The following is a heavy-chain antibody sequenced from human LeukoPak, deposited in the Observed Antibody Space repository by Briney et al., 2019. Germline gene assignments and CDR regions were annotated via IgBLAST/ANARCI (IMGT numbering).Heavy chain of an antibody. J-gene: IGHJ3*02. Sequence: SETLSLTCTVSGGSISSYYWSWIRQAPGKGLEWIGYIYTSGSTNYNPSLKSRVTISVDTSKNQFSLKLSSVTAADTAVYYCAGGIPLRGYAFDIWGQGTMVTVSS. D-gene: IGHD3-3*01. CDR3: AGGIPLRGYAFDI. V-gene: IGHV4-4*09. CDR1: GGSISSYY. CDR2: IYTSGST.